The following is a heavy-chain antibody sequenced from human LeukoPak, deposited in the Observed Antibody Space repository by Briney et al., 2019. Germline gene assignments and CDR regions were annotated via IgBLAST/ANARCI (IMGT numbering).Heavy chain of an antibody. D-gene: IGHD3-9*01. Sequence: PGGSLRLSCAASGFTFSNYWMSWVRQAPGKGLEWVSGISWNSGSIGHADSVKGRFTISRDNAKNSLYLQMNSLRAEDTALYYCAKDRVNFDWLFSSFDYWGQGTLVTVSS. J-gene: IGHJ4*02. CDR3: AKDRVNFDWLFSSFDY. CDR1: GFTFSNYW. V-gene: IGHV3-9*01. CDR2: ISWNSGSI.